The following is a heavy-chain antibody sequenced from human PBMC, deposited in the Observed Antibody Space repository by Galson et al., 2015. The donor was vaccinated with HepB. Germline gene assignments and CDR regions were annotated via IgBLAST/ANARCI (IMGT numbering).Heavy chain of an antibody. V-gene: IGHV1-2*02. CDR1: GYAFTGYY. CDR2: INCNTGVT. J-gene: IGHJ5*02. Sequence: SVKVSCKASGYAFTGYYIHWVRQAPGQGFEWMGWINCNTGVTKYAQNFQGRVTMARDTSISTVYMELSSLISDDTAIYYCARDVSNCSGGNCYGNWFDPWGQGTLVTVSS. CDR3: ARDVSNCSGGNCYGNWFDP. D-gene: IGHD2-15*01.